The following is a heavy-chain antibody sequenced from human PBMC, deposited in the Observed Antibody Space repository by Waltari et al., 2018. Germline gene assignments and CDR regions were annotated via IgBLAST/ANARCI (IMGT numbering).Heavy chain of an antibody. Sequence: EVQLVESGGALVQPGGSLRLSCAASGFNFSRYAMSWVRQAPGKGLELVSTLSGGGRDRYSADSVRGRFTTSRDNSKNILYLQMNSLTAEDTAVYYCARDWDSSGSMGLSGDWGQGTLVTVSS. CDR1: GFNFSRYA. CDR2: LSGGGRDR. D-gene: IGHD6-19*01. CDR3: ARDWDSSGSMGLSGD. V-gene: IGHV3-23*04. J-gene: IGHJ4*02.